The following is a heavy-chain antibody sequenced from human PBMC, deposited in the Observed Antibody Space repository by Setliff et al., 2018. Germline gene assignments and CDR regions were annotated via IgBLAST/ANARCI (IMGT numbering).Heavy chain of an antibody. CDR3: ARQARGFYYDSSGYYRASPGYYYMDV. V-gene: IGHV5-51*01. D-gene: IGHD3-22*01. CDR2: IYPGDSDT. CDR1: GYSFTSYW. J-gene: IGHJ6*03. Sequence: GESLKISCKGSGYSFTSYWIGWVRQMPGKGLEWMGIIYPGDSDTRYSPSFQGQVTISADKSISTAYLQWSSLKASDTAMYYCARQARGFYYDSSGYYRASPGYYYMDVWGKGTTVTVSS.